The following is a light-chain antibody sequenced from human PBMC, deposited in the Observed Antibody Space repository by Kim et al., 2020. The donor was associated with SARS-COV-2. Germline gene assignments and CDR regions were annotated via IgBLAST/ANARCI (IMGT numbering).Light chain of an antibody. J-gene: IGLJ1*01. Sequence: SSELTQDPAVSVALGQTVRITCQGDSLRSYYASWYQLKPGQAPVLVIYGKNNRPSGIPDRFSGSSSGNTASLTITGAQAEDEADYYCNSRDSSGNHYVFG. CDR3: NSRDSSGNHYV. CDR2: GKN. V-gene: IGLV3-19*01. CDR1: SLRSYY.